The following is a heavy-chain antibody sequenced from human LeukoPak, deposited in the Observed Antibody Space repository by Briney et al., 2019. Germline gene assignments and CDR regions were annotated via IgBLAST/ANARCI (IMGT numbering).Heavy chain of an antibody. V-gene: IGHV1-2*02. D-gene: IGHD6-13*01. Sequence: ASVKVSCKASGYTFTGYYMHWVRQAPGQGLEWMVWINPNSGGTNYAQKFQGRVTMTRDTSISTAYMELSRLRSHDTAVYYCAGDTYSSSWYNWFDPWGQGTLVTVSS. CDR3: AGDTYSSSWYNWFDP. CDR1: GYTFTGYY. CDR2: INPNSGGT. J-gene: IGHJ5*02.